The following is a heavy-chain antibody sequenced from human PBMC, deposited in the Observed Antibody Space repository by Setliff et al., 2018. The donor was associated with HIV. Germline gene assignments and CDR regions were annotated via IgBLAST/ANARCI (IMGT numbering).Heavy chain of an antibody. J-gene: IGHJ5*02. CDR3: ARDFKRYNSPCRFDP. CDR2: INTSGST. CDR1: NGSISSGTFY. V-gene: IGHV4-61*02. D-gene: IGHD6-13*01. Sequence: SETLSLTCTVSNGSISSGTFYWNWIRQPAGKGLEWIGRINTSGSTNYNPSLKSRVTISVDKSQNQFSLKLSSVTAADTAVYYCARDFKRYNSPCRFDPWGQGTLVTVPQ.